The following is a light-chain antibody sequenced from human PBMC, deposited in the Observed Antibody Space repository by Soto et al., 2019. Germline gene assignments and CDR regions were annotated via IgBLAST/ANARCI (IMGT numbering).Light chain of an antibody. Sequence: DIQMTQSPSSLSASVVDRVTITCRASQSISSYLNWYQQKPGKVPKRLISAASSLEPGVPSRFSGSGFGTEFTLTISSLQPEDFATYYCLHHYSFPLAFGGGTKVDIK. J-gene: IGKJ4*01. CDR3: LHHYSFPLA. CDR1: QSISSY. CDR2: AAS. V-gene: IGKV1-17*01.